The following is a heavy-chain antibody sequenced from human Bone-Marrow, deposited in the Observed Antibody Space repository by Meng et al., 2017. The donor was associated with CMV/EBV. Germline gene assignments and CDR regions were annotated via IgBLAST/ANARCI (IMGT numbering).Heavy chain of an antibody. CDR2: LKSKLDGGTT. CDR1: GLTLSNAW. CDR3: TIETPNDDSTGYSFAY. D-gene: IGHD3-22*01. Sequence: GSLQISRSASGLTLSNAWMNWVRQAPGKGLEWVGRLKSKLDGGTTDYASPVRGRFIISRDASKSTLYLQINSLKAEDTAVYFCTIETPNDDSTGYSFAYWGQGTLVTVSS. V-gene: IGHV3-15*01. J-gene: IGHJ4*02.